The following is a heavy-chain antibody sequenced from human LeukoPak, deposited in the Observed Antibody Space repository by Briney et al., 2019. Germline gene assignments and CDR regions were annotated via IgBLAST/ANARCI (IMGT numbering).Heavy chain of an antibody. V-gene: IGHV3-21*01. D-gene: IGHD3-10*01. CDR1: GFTFSSYS. CDR2: ISSSSSYI. CDR3: ARDGVLYYYGSGSPTQVDY. Sequence: GGSLRLSCSASGFTFSSYSTNWVRQAPGKGLEWVSSISSSSSYIYYADSVKGRFAISRDNAKNSLYLQMNSLRAEDTAVYYCARDGVLYYYGSGSPTQVDYWGQGTLVTVSS. J-gene: IGHJ4*02.